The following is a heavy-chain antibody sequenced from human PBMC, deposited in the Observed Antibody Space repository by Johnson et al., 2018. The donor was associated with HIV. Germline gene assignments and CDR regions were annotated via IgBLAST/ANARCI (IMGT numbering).Heavy chain of an antibody. CDR1: GFTFSSYA. J-gene: IGHJ3*02. Sequence: VQLVESGGGLVQPGGSLRLSCAASGFTFSSYAMHWVRQAPGKGLEYVSAISSNGGSTYYANSVKGRFTISRDNSKNTLYLQMNSLRAEDTAVYYCARDRGRYGYAAFDIWGQGTMVTVSS. D-gene: IGHD5-18*01. CDR3: ARDRGRYGYAAFDI. V-gene: IGHV3-64*01. CDR2: ISSNGGST.